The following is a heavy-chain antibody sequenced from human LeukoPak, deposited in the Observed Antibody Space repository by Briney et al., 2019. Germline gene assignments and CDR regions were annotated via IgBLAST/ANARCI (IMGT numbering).Heavy chain of an antibody. CDR3: ARAGRKEYYDFWSGISYFDY. V-gene: IGHV4-59*01. J-gene: IGHJ4*02. CDR2: IYYSGST. D-gene: IGHD3-3*01. CDR1: GGSISSYY. Sequence: SETLSLTCTVSGGSISSYYWSWIRQPPGKGLEWIGYIYYSGSTNYNPSLKSRVTISVDTSKNRFSLKLSSVTAADTAVYYCARAGRKEYYDFWSGISYFDYWGQGTLVTVSS.